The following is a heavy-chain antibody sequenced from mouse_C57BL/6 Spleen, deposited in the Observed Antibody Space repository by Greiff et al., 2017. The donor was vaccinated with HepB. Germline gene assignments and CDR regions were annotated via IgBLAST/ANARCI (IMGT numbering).Heavy chain of an antibody. V-gene: IGHV1-50*01. CDR2: IDPSDSYT. J-gene: IGHJ2*01. D-gene: IGHD3-2*02. CDR3: ARQLRLRYYFDY. Sequence: VQLQQPGAELVKPGASVKLSCKASGYTFTSYWMQWVKQRPGQGLEWIGEIDPSDSYTNYNQKFKGKATLTVDTSSSTAYMQLSSLTSEDSAVYYCARQLRLRYYFDYWGQGTTLTVSS. CDR1: GYTFTSYW.